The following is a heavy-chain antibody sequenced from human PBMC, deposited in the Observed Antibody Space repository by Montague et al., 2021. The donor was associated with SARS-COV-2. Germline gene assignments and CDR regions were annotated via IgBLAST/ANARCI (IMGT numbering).Heavy chain of an antibody. CDR3: ARGEVAGPFDY. CDR2: IFSSGTA. J-gene: IGHJ4*02. V-gene: IGHV4-59*01. CDR1: GYSISNYY. D-gene: IGHD6-19*01. Sequence: SETLSLTCSVSGYSISNYYWCWIRQPPGKGLEWLGYIFSSGTATXNASPRSRLTISVDTSTNQFSLKVTSVTTADTATYYCARGEVAGPFDYWGRGTLVTVSS.